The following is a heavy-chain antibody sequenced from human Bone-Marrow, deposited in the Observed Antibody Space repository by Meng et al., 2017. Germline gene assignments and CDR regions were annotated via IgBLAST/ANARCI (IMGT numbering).Heavy chain of an antibody. D-gene: IGHD3-22*01. CDR3: AKKLGYYYDSSGYYY. J-gene: IGHJ4*02. V-gene: IGHV1-3*01. CDR1: GYTFTSYA. CDR2: INAGNGNT. Sequence: ASVKVSCKASGYTFTSYAMHWVRQAPGQRLEWMGWINAGNGNTKYSQKFQGRVTITRDTSASTAYMELSSLRSDDTAVYYCAKKLGYYYDSSGYYYWGQGTLVTVSS.